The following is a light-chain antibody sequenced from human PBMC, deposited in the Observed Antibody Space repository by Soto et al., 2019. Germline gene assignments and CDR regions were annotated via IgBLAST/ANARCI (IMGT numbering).Light chain of an antibody. CDR2: GAS. CDR1: QSVSSSH. V-gene: IGKV3-20*01. Sequence: EIVLTQSPVTLSLSPGERATLSCRASQSVSSSHLAWYQQKPGQAPRLLISGASSRATGIPDRFTGSGSGTDFPLTISRLEPEDFAVYYCQQYGSSPRTFGQGTKV. CDR3: QQYGSSPRT. J-gene: IGKJ1*01.